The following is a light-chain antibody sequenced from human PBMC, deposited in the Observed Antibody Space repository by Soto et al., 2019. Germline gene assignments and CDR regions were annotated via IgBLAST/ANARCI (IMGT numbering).Light chain of an antibody. V-gene: IGKV3-15*01. CDR1: QGVSRE. CDR2: GAS. CDR3: QQYNNWPLT. J-gene: IGKJ5*01. Sequence: DIVMTQSPATLSVAPGERVTFSCRASQGVSRELAWYQHKPGQAPRLLISGASTGATGIPARFSGSGSGTEFTLTISSLQSEDCAVYYCQQYNNWPLTFGQGTRLEIK.